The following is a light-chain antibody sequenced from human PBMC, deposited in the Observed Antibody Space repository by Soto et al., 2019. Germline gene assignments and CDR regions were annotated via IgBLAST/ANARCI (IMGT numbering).Light chain of an antibody. Sequence: QSALTQPRSVSGSPGQSLTISCTGTSSDVGGYNYVSWYQQHPGKVPKLMIYDVTKRPSGVPDRFSGSKSGNTASLTISGLQAEDDADYYCCSHAGSYTYVFGTGTKVTVL. V-gene: IGLV2-11*01. CDR3: CSHAGSYTYV. CDR2: DVT. J-gene: IGLJ1*01. CDR1: SSDVGGYNY.